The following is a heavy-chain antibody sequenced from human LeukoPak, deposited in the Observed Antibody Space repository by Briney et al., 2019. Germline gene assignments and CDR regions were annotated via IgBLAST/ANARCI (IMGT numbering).Heavy chain of an antibody. CDR1: GYTFTGYY. Sequence: GASVKVSCTASGYTFTGYYIHWVRQAPGQGLEWMGWINPNSGGRNYAQKFQGRVTMTRDTSTTYMELSRLTSDDTAVYYCARAYSGYEAFDYWGQGTLVTVSS. V-gene: IGHV1-2*02. CDR3: ARAYSGYEAFDY. J-gene: IGHJ4*02. D-gene: IGHD5-12*01. CDR2: INPNSGGR.